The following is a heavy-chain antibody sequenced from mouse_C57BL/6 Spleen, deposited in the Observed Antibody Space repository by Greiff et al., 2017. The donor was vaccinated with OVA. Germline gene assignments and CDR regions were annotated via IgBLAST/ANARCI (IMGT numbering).Heavy chain of an antibody. CDR1: GFSLTSYG. J-gene: IGHJ4*01. V-gene: IGHV2-2*01. Sequence: QVQLQQSGPGLVQPSQSLSITCTVSGFSLTSYGVHWVRQSPGKGLEWLGVIWSGGSTDYNAAFISRLSISKDNSKSQVFFKMNSLQADDTAIYYCARNRIYYYGSSHVVTIAMDYWGQGTSVTVSS. CDR2: IWSGGST. CDR3: ARNRIYYYGSSHVVTIAMDY. D-gene: IGHD1-1*01.